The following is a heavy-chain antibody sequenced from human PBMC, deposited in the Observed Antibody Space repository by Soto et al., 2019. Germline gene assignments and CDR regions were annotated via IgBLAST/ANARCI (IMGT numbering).Heavy chain of an antibody. CDR3: ASSASVDA. CDR2: VKSDGTIT. D-gene: IGHD3-10*01. Sequence: EVQLVQSGGGLVQPGGSLRLSCAASGFSISHYWMSWVRQATGKGLVWVSRVKSDGTITTYADCAKCRFIISRDNTKNTSHLHMTTLRVADTAMYHCASSASVDAWGHGALVTAYS. J-gene: IGHJ5*01. V-gene: IGHV3-74*03. CDR1: GFSISHYW.